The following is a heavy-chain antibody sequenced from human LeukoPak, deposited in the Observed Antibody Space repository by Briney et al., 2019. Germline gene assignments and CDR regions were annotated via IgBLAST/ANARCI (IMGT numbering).Heavy chain of an antibody. CDR1: EATFNYYW. CDR3: ARVSRWVATNYFDY. J-gene: IGHJ4*02. V-gene: IGHV3-33*08. D-gene: IGHD5-24*01. Sequence: GGSLRLSCVASEATFNYYWMKWVRQAPGNGLEWVAVIWYDGSNKYYADSVKGRFTISRDNSKNTLYLQMNSLRAEDTAVYYCARVSRWVATNYFDYWGQGTLVTVSS. CDR2: IWYDGSNK.